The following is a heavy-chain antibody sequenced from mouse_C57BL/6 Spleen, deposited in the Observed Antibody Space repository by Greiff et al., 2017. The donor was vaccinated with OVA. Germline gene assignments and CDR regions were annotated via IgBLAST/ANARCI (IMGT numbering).Heavy chain of an antibody. V-gene: IGHV5-17*01. Sequence: EVKLMESGGGLVKPGGSLKLSCAASGFTFSDYGMHWVRQAPEKGLEWVAYISSGSSTIYYAATVKGRFTISRDNAKNTLFLQMTSLRSEDTAMYYCARDKGYFDYWGQGTTLTVSS. CDR2: ISSGSSTI. CDR3: ARDKGYFDY. J-gene: IGHJ2*01. CDR1: GFTFSDYG.